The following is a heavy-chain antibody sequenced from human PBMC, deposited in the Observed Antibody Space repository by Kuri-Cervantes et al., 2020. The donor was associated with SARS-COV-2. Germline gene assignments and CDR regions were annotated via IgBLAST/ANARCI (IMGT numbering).Heavy chain of an antibody. V-gene: IGHV4-59*11. CDR2: IYYRGRT. D-gene: IGHD3-9*01. J-gene: IGHJ3*02. Sequence: SETLSLTCTVSGVSITSRYWSWIRQSPGKGLQWVGHIYYRGRTSYNPSLKSRITISVDTTKNQFSLQLSSVTAADTAVYYCARATTGDVDAFDIWGQGKLVNVSS. CDR3: ARATTGDVDAFDI. CDR1: GVSITSRY.